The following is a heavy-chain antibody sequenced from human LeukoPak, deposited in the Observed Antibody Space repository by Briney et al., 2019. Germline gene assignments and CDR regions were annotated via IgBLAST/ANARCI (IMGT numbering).Heavy chain of an antibody. J-gene: IGHJ3*02. V-gene: IGHV3-21*04. D-gene: IGHD2-21*02. CDR1: GFTFSSYS. CDR2: TTSTSSYI. CDR3: AKISDCGGDCYPAFDI. Sequence: PGGSLRLSCAASGFTFSSYSMDWVRQAPGKGLEWVSSTTSTSSYIYYADSVKGRFTISRDNSKNTLYLQMNSLRAEDTAVYYCAKISDCGGDCYPAFDIWGQGTMVTVSS.